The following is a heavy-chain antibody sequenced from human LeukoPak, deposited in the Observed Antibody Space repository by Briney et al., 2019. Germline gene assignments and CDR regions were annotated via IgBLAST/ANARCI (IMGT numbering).Heavy chain of an antibody. D-gene: IGHD3-22*01. CDR2: ISGSGGRT. V-gene: IGHV3-23*01. J-gene: IGHJ4*02. CDR3: AREDYYDSSGYEY. CDR1: GFTFSSHA. Sequence: GGSLRLSCAASGFTFSSHAMNWVRQAPGKGLEWVSGISGSGGRTYYADSVKGRFTISRDKSKKTLYLQMNSLRAEDTAVYYCAREDYYDSSGYEYWGQGTLVTVSS.